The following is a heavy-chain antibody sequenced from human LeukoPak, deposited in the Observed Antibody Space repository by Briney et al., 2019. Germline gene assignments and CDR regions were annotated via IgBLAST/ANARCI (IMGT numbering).Heavy chain of an antibody. D-gene: IGHD2-2*02. CDR1: GFTFSSYG. CDR2: ITNWNGGST. CDR3: ARCSRSSTDCYSAFDI. J-gene: IGHJ3*02. Sequence: PGRSLRLSCAASGFTFSSYGMHWVRQAPGKGLEWVSAITNWNGGSTGYADSVRGRFTISRDNAKNSLYLQMNSLRAEDTALYYCARCSRSSTDCYSAFDIWGQGTMVTVSS. V-gene: IGHV3-20*04.